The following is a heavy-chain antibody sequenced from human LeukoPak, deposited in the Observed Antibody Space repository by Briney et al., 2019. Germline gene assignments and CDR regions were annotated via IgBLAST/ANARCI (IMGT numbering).Heavy chain of an antibody. Sequence: GGSLRLSCGASGFTFSDYYTGWIRQAPGKGLEWVSYIPFSSSTTYYADSVKGRFTISRDNAKNSLYLQMNSLRADDTAVYYCARGWSSSWPYNLFDPWGQGTLVTVSS. V-gene: IGHV3-11*01. CDR1: GFTFSDYY. CDR2: IPFSSSTT. J-gene: IGHJ5*02. CDR3: ARGWSSSWPYNLFDP. D-gene: IGHD6-13*01.